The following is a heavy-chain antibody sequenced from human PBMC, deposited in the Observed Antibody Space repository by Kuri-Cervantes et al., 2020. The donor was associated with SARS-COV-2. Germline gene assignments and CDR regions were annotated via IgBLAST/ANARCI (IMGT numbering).Heavy chain of an antibody. D-gene: IGHD2-2*01. CDR1: GFIFSDYY. V-gene: IGHV3-11*04. J-gene: IGHJ6*04. Sequence: GGSLRLSCTASGFIFSDYYMTWIRQAPGKGLEWVSNIGPSGTPKYYADSVKGRFTISRDNAKNSLYLQMNSLRAEDTAVYYCARDFGRYCSSTSCYVLDVWGKGTTVTVSS. CDR2: IGPSGTPK. CDR3: ARDFGRYCSSTSCYVLDV.